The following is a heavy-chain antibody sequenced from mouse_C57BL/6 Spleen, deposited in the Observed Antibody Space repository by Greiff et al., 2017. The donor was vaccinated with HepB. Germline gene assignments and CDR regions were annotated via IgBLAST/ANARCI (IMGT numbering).Heavy chain of an antibody. CDR1: GFTFSSYT. V-gene: IGHV5-9*01. CDR3: AREEGFAY. CDR2: ISGGGGNT. Sequence: DVMLVESGGGLVKPGGSLKLSCAASGFTFSSYTMSWVRQTPEKRLEWVATISGGGGNTYYPDSVKGRFTISRDNAKNTLYLQMSSLRSEDTALYYCAREEGFAYWGQGTLVTVSA. J-gene: IGHJ3*01.